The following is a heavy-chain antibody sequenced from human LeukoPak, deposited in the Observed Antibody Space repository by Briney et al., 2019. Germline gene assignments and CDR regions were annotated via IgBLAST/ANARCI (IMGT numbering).Heavy chain of an antibody. Sequence: SVKVSCKASGYSFTGYYMHWVRQAPGQGLEWMGWINSNSGGTNYAQKFQGWVTMTRDTSISTAYMELSRLRSDDTAVYYCAREDGSGSSTPFDYWGQGTLVTVSS. CDR3: AREDGSGSSTPFDY. D-gene: IGHD3-10*01. J-gene: IGHJ4*02. CDR1: GYSFTGYY. CDR2: INSNSGGT. V-gene: IGHV1-2*04.